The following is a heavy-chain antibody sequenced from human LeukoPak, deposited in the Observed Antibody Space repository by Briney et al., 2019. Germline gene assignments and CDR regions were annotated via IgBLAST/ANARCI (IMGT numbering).Heavy chain of an antibody. D-gene: IGHD2-15*01. CDR2: TSDRGDYT. CDR1: GFTFSSYS. V-gene: IGHV3-23*01. CDR3: ARDGRRKYCSGGSCYTDAFDI. J-gene: IGHJ3*02. Sequence: GGSLRLSCAASGFTFSSYSMSWVRQAPGKGLEWVSGTSDRGDYTYYADSVKGRFTISRDNAKNSLYLQMNSLRAEDTAVYYCARDGRRKYCSGGSCYTDAFDIWGQGTMVTVSS.